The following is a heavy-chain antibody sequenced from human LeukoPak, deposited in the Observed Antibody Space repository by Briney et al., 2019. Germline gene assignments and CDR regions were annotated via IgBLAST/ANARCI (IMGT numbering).Heavy chain of an antibody. V-gene: IGHV4-34*01. CDR1: GGSFSGYY. Sequence: KPSETLSLTCAVYGGSFSGYYWSWIRQPPGKGLEWIGEINHSGSTNYNPSLKSRVTISVDTSKNQFSLKLSSVTAADTAVYYCARGGDGYKVDYWGQGTLVTVSS. CDR2: INHSGST. CDR3: ARGGDGYKVDY. J-gene: IGHJ4*02. D-gene: IGHD5-24*01.